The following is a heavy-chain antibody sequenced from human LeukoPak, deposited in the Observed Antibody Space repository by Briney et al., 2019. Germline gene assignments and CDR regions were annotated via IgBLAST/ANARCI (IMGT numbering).Heavy chain of an antibody. CDR3: ARLKTTVTTLFDY. CDR2: IYYSGST. J-gene: IGHJ4*02. CDR1: GGXFSSYY. V-gene: IGHV4-59*01. Sequence: SETLSLTCTVSGGXFSSYYWSWIRQPPGKGQEWIGYIYYSGSTNYNPSLKSRVTMSVDTSKNKFSLKLSSVTAADTAVYYCARLKTTVTTLFDYWGQGTLVTVSS. D-gene: IGHD4-17*01.